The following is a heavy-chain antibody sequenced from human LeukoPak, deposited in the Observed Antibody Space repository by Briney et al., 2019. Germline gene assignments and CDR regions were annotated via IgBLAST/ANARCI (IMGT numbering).Heavy chain of an antibody. J-gene: IGHJ4*02. CDR1: GYRFTSYW. CDR2: IDPADSHI. Sequence: GESLKISCKGSGYRFTSYWITWVRQMPGKGLEWMGRIDPADSHIDYSPSFQGHVTISADKSITTTYLQWSSLRSSDTAIYYCALSGGDYLGQGTLVTVSS. V-gene: IGHV5-10-1*01. CDR3: ALSGGDY. D-gene: IGHD1-26*01.